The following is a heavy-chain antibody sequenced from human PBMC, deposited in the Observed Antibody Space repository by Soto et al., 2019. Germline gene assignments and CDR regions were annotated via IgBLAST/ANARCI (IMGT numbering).Heavy chain of an antibody. CDR2: ISYDGSNK. V-gene: IGHV3-30*18. CDR3: AKDTNLAGTPEYFQH. J-gene: IGHJ1*01. Sequence: QVQLVESGGGVVQPGRSLRLSCAASGFTFSSYGMHWVRQAPGKGLEWVAVISYDGSNKYYADSVKGRFTISRDNSKNTLYLQMNSLRAEDTAVYYCAKDTNLAGTPEYFQHWGQGTLVTVSS. CDR1: GFTFSSYG. D-gene: IGHD6-19*01.